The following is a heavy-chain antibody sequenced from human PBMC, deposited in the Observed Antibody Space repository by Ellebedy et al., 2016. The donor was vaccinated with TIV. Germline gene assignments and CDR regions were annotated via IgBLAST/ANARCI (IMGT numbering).Heavy chain of an antibody. CDR2: IHDSGGRT. Sequence: GESLKISXAASGFTLNDYYMSWIRQPPGKGLEWVSTIHDSGGRTFYADSVKGRFTISRDNSKNTVFLQMNSLRAEDTAVYYCANTWYGRSVDDFDFWGQGTMVTVSS. J-gene: IGHJ3*01. V-gene: IGHV3-23*01. D-gene: IGHD1-14*01. CDR3: ANTWYGRSVDDFDF. CDR1: GFTLNDYY.